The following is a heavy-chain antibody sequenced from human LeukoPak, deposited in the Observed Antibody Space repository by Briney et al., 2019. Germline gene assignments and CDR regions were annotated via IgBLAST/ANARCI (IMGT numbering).Heavy chain of an antibody. V-gene: IGHV3-11*01. J-gene: IGHJ4*02. Sequence: PGGSLRLSCAASGFTFSDYYMSWIRQAPGKGLEWVSYISSSGSTIYHADSVKGRFTISRDNAKNSLYLQMNSLRAEDTAVYYCARDYAREYYYDSSGYYYYWGQGTLVTVSS. D-gene: IGHD3-22*01. CDR2: ISSSGSTI. CDR3: ARDYAREYYYDSSGYYYY. CDR1: GFTFSDYY.